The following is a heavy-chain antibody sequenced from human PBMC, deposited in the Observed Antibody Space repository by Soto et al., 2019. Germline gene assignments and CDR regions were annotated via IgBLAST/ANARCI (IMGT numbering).Heavy chain of an antibody. Sequence: PSETLSLTCAVYGGSFSGYYWSWIRQPPGKGLEWIGGINHSGSTNYNPSLKSRVTISVDTSKNQFSLKLSSVTAADTAVYYCARTRGRRFGELLYRANYYGMDVWGQGTTVTVSS. CDR1: GGSFSGYY. J-gene: IGHJ6*02. V-gene: IGHV4-34*01. D-gene: IGHD3-10*01. CDR3: ARTRGRRFGELLYRANYYGMDV. CDR2: INHSGST.